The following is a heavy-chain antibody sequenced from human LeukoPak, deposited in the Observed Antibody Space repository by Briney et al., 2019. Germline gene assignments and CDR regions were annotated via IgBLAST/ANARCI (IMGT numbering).Heavy chain of an antibody. CDR2: IYPGDYDS. CDR3: ARMTSDWYLDY. J-gene: IGHJ4*02. V-gene: IGHV5-51*01. D-gene: IGHD6-19*01. Sequence: GESLKISCKGSGYNFTNDWIAWVRQMPGRGLEWMGIIYPGDYDSRYSLSFEGQVTISADKSISTAYLRWSSLKASDTAMYYCARMTSDWYLDYRGQGTLVTVSS. CDR1: GYNFTNDW.